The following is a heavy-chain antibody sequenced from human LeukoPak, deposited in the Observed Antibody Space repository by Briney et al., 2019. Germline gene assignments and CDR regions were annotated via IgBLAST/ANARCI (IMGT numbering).Heavy chain of an antibody. Sequence: GGSLRLSCASSGFTFSRYGMQWVRQAPGKGLEWVAVISYEGSRKYYADSVKGRFTISRDNSRNTLYLQMDSLRAEDTAVYHCARVLDSYGLRAADYWGQGTLVTVSS. D-gene: IGHD5-18*01. V-gene: IGHV3-30*03. CDR2: ISYEGSRK. J-gene: IGHJ4*02. CDR1: GFTFSRYG. CDR3: ARVLDSYGLRAADY.